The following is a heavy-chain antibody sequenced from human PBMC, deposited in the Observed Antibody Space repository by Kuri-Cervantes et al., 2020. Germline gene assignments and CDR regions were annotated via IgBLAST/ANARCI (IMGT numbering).Heavy chain of an antibody. CDR2: INPNSGGT. CDR3: ARVRDILTGPFRY. V-gene: IGHV1-2*02. J-gene: IGHJ4*02. CDR1: GYTFTGYY. Sequence: ASVKVSCKASGYTFTGYYMHWVRQAPGQGLEWMGWINPNSGGTNYAQKFQGRVTMTRDTSISTAYMELSRLRSDDTAVYYCARVRDILTGPFRYWGQGTLVTVSS. D-gene: IGHD3-9*01.